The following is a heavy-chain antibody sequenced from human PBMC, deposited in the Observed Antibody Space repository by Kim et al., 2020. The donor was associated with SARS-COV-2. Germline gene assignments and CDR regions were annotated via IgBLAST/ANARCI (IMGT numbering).Heavy chain of an antibody. CDR3: ARERPLYRSGGSCYGNWFDP. CDR2: IYYSGST. CDR1: GGSVSSGSYY. Sequence: SETLSLTCTVSGGSVSSGSYYWSWIRQPPGKGLEWIGYIYYSGSTNYNPSLKSRVTISVDTSKNQFSLKLSSVTAADTAVYYCARERPLYRSGGSCYGNWFDPWGQGTLVTVSS. D-gene: IGHD2-15*01. J-gene: IGHJ5*02. V-gene: IGHV4-61*01.